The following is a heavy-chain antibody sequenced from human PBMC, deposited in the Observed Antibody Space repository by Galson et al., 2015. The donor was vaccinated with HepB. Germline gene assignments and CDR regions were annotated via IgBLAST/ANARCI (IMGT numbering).Heavy chain of an antibody. Sequence: SLRLSCAASGFTFSSYAMHWVRQAPGKGLEWVAVISYDGSNKYYADSVKGRFTISRDNSKNTLYLQMNSLRAEDTAVYYCARDREVLWFGELSGFDYWGQGTLVTVSS. D-gene: IGHD3-10*01. CDR3: ARDREVLWFGELSGFDY. CDR2: ISYDGSNK. CDR1: GFTFSSYA. V-gene: IGHV3-30*04. J-gene: IGHJ4*02.